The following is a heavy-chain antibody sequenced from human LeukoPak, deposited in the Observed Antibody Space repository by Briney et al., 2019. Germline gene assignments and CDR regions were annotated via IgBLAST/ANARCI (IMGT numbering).Heavy chain of an antibody. CDR2: IYYSGST. CDR3: ARGRDVDYYGSGSYYIDY. Sequence: PSETLSLTCTVSGGSISSGDYYWSWIRQPPGKGLEWIGYIYYSGSTYYNPSLKSRVTISVDTSKNQFSLKLSSVTAADTAVYYCARGRDVDYYGSGSYYIDYWGQGTLVTVSS. V-gene: IGHV4-30-4*08. J-gene: IGHJ4*02. CDR1: GGSISSGDYY. D-gene: IGHD3-10*01.